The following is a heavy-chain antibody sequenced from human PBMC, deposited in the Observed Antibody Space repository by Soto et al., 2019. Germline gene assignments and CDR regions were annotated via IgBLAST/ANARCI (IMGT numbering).Heavy chain of an antibody. CDR1: GYSINSDYY. Sequence: SETLSLTCAVSGYSINSDYYWGWIRQPPGKGLEWIGSVDHSGRTYCSPSLRSRLTIFIDTSKNQFSLRLTSVTAADTAMYFCAKKAYYPSGKINLFDSWGPGTLVTVSS. CDR3: AKKAYYPSGKINLFDS. D-gene: IGHD3-10*01. CDR2: VDHSGRT. J-gene: IGHJ4*02. V-gene: IGHV4-38-2*01.